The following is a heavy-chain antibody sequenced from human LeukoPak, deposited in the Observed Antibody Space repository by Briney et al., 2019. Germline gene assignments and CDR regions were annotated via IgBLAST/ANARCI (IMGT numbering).Heavy chain of an antibody. J-gene: IGHJ4*02. CDR1: GFTFSSYG. Sequence: GRSLRLSCAASGFTFSSYGMHWVPQAPGKGLEWVAVISYDGSNKYYADSVKGRFTISRDNSKNTLYLQMNSLRAEDTAVYYCAKGAGGGYDDYFDYWGQGTLVTVSS. D-gene: IGHD5-12*01. CDR3: AKGAGGGYDDYFDY. CDR2: ISYDGSNK. V-gene: IGHV3-30*18.